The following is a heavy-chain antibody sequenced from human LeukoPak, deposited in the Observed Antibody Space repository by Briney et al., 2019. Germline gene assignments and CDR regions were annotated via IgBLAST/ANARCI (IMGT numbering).Heavy chain of an antibody. CDR3: ARDRSGIAAAGDDDY. CDR2: INPSSGGT. V-gene: IGHV1-2*02. J-gene: IGHJ4*02. D-gene: IGHD6-13*01. Sequence: ASVKVSCKASGYTFTGYYMHWVRQAPGQGLEWMGWINPSSGGTNYAQKFQGRVTMTRDTSISTAYMELSRLRSDDTAVYYCARDRSGIAAAGDDDYWGQGTLVTVSS. CDR1: GYTFTGYY.